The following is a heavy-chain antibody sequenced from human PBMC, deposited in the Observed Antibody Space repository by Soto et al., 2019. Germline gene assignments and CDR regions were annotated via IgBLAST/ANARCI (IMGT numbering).Heavy chain of an antibody. V-gene: IGHV5-51*01. CDR2: IYPGDSDT. Sequence: GESLKISCAGSGYSFSNYWLGWVRQVPGKGLEWMGIIYPGDSDTRYSPSFQGQVTISADKSISTAYLQWRSLKASDSAMYYCARSRITGSTWTFDYWGQETLVTVSS. CDR1: GYSFSNYW. J-gene: IGHJ4*02. CDR3: ARSRITGSTWTFDY. D-gene: IGHD1-20*01.